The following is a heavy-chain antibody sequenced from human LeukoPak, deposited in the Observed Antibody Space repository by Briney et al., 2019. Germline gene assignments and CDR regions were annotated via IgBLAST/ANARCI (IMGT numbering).Heavy chain of an antibody. CDR2: TYYSGST. CDR3: ARVGIAAAGTVDY. D-gene: IGHD6-13*01. Sequence: SETLSLTCTVSGGSISSGGYYWSWIRQHPGKGLEWIGYTYYSGSTYYNPSLKSRVTISVDTSKNQFSLKLSSVAAADTAVYYCARVGIAAAGTVDYWGQGTLVTVSS. CDR1: GGSISSGGYY. J-gene: IGHJ4*02. V-gene: IGHV4-31*03.